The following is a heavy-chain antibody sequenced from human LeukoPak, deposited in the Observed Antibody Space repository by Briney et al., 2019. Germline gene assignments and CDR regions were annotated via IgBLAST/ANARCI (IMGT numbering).Heavy chain of an antibody. Sequence: ASVKVSCKAFGYTFTSNYMHWVRQAPGQGPEWMGVISPSGGSTTYAQKFQGRVTLTRDMSTSTDYLELSSLRSEDTAVYYCARVGGSGIYFDYWGQGTLVTVSS. J-gene: IGHJ4*02. CDR1: GYTFTSNY. CDR3: ARVGGSGIYFDY. D-gene: IGHD5-12*01. V-gene: IGHV1-46*01. CDR2: ISPSGGST.